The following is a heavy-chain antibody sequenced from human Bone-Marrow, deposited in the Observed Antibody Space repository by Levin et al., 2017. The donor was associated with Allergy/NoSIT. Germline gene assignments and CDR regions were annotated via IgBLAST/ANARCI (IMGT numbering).Heavy chain of an antibody. V-gene: IGHV1-69*06. CDR3: ALVPDIVTPLWRDYYYYSMNV. CDR1: GGTFTNYF. CDR2: IIPIINTP. J-gene: IGHJ6*02. Sequence: SVKVSCKASGGTFTNYFISWVRQAPGQGLEWMGGIIPIINTPIYAQNFQVRVTISADKTTNTAYMEFTTLRSEDTAVYFCALVPDIVTPLWRDYYYYSMNVWGQGTTVTVSS. D-gene: IGHD5-12*01.